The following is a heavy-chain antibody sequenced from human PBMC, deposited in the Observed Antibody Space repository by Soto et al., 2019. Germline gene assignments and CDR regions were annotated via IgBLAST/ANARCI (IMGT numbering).Heavy chain of an antibody. CDR1: GYTFTSYG. D-gene: IGHD3-3*01. J-gene: IGHJ6*03. V-gene: IGHV1-18*01. CDR3: ARVHAYDFWSGYYNYYYMDF. CDR2: ISAYNGNT. Sequence: ASVKVSCKASGYTFTSYGISWVRQAPGQGLEWMGWISAYNGNTNYAQKLQGRVTMTTDTSTSTAYMELRSLRSDDTAVYYCARVHAYDFWSGYYNYYYMDFWGKGTTVTVSS.